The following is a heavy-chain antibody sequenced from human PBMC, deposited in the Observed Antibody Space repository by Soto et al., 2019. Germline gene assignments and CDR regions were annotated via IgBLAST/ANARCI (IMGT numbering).Heavy chain of an antibody. V-gene: IGHV1-18*01. CDR1: GYTFTSYG. CDR2: ISAHTGNT. Sequence: ASVKVSCKASGYTFTSYGISWVRQAPGQGLEWMGWISAHTGNTNYAQKFQGRVTMTRNTSISTAYMELSSLRSEDTAVYYCARSFSLDPAAGIDYWGQGTLVTVSS. CDR3: ARSFSLDPAAGIDY. D-gene: IGHD5-18*01. J-gene: IGHJ4*02.